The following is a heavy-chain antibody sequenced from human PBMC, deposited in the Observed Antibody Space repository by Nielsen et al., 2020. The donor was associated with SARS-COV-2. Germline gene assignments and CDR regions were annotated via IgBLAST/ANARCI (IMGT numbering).Heavy chain of an antibody. CDR2: ISWNSGSI. CDR3: AKASDPYYDSSGAHWEDAFDI. CDR1: GFTFDDYA. J-gene: IGHJ3*02. Sequence: GGSLRLSCAASGFTFDDYAMHWVRQAPGKGLEWVSGISWNSGSIGYADSVKGRFTISRDNAKNSLYLQMNSLRAEDTALYYCAKASDPYYDSSGAHWEDAFDIWDQGTMVTVSS. V-gene: IGHV3-9*01. D-gene: IGHD3-22*01.